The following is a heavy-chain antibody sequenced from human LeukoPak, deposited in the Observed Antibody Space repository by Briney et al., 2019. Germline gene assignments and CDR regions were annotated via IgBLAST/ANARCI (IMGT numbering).Heavy chain of an antibody. Sequence: GGSRRLSCAASGFTFSTYGMSWVRQSAGKGLEWVSGISGSATGGITNYADSVKGRFIISRDNYKNTLYLQMNSLRVEDTAVYYCANHRSAFEFWGQGTLVTVSS. D-gene: IGHD3-10*01. V-gene: IGHV3-23*01. CDR2: ISGSATGGIT. CDR1: GFTFSTYG. CDR3: ANHRSAFEF. J-gene: IGHJ4*02.